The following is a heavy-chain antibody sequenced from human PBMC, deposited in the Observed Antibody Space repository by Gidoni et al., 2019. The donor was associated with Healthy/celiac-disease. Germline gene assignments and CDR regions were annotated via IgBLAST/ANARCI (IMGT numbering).Heavy chain of an antibody. CDR1: GDTLTELS. V-gene: IGHV1-24*01. Sequence: QVQLVQSGAEVEQPGASVKVPCKVSGDTLTELSMHRVRQAPGKGLEWMGGFDPEDGETIYAQKFQGRVTMTEDTSTDTAYMELSSLRSEDTAVYYCATVSSGWWAAFDIWGQGTMVTVSS. J-gene: IGHJ3*02. CDR3: ATVSSGWWAAFDI. CDR2: FDPEDGET. D-gene: IGHD6-19*01.